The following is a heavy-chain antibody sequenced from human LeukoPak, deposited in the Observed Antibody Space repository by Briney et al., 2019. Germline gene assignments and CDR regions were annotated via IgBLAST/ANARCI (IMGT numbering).Heavy chain of an antibody. CDR2: IYYSGST. D-gene: IGHD2-2*01. J-gene: IGHJ4*02. V-gene: IGHV4-39*07. Sequence: SETLSLTCTVSGGSISSSSYYWGWIRQPPGKGLEWIGTIYYSGSTYYNPSLKSRVTISVDTSKIQFSLKLSSVTAADTAVYYCARDGVVVPAATDGNWGQGTLVTVSS. CDR3: ARDGVVVPAATDGN. CDR1: GGSISSSSYY.